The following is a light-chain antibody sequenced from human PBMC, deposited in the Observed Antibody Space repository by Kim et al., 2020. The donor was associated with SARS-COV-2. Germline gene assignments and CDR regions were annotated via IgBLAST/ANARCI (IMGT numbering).Light chain of an antibody. CDR1: QSISSW. J-gene: IGKJ2*01. Sequence: DIQMTQSPSTLSASVGDRVTITCRASQSISSWLAWYQQKPGKAPKLLIYKASSLESGVPLRFSGSGSGTEFTLTISSLQPDDFATYYCQQYNSSPYTFGQGTKLEI. CDR3: QQYNSSPYT. V-gene: IGKV1-5*03. CDR2: KAS.